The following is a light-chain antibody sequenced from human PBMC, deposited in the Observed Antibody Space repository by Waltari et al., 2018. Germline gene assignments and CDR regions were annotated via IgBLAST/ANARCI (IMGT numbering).Light chain of an antibody. CDR2: GNN. J-gene: IGLJ3*02. Sequence: QSILTQPTSVSGAPGQRVTISCTGSSPNIGASPDVHWYQAFPGTAPKLLIYGNNNRPSGVPDRFSGSKSGSSASLAINGLQAEDEADYYCQSFDSNVRGGVVFGGGTKVTVL. CDR1: SPNIGASPD. CDR3: QSFDSNVRGGVV. V-gene: IGLV1-40*01.